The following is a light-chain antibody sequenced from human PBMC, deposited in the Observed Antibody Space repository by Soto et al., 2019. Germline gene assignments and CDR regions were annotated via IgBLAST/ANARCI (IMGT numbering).Light chain of an antibody. V-gene: IGLV2-14*01. CDR1: SSDVGAYNY. Sequence: QSALTQPASVSGSPGQSITISCTGTSSDVGAYNYVSWYQQHPGKGPKLMIYDVSNRPSGVSDRFSGSKSGNTASLTISGLQAEDEAEYYCSSYTSSNSYVIGTGTKVTVL. J-gene: IGLJ1*01. CDR2: DVS. CDR3: SSYTSSNSYV.